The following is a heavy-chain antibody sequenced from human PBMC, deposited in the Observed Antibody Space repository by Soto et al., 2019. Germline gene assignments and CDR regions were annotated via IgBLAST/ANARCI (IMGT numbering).Heavy chain of an antibody. CDR3: ARTGTGNYYYYYGMDV. J-gene: IGHJ6*02. D-gene: IGHD1-1*01. CDR1: GYTFTSYG. V-gene: IGHV1-18*01. CDR2: ISAYNGNT. Sequence: ASVKVSCKASGYTFTSYGISWVRQAPGQGLEWMGWISAYNGNTNYAQKLQGRVTMTTDTSTSTAYMELRSLRSDDTAVYYCARTGTGNYYYYYGMDVWGQGTTVTVSS.